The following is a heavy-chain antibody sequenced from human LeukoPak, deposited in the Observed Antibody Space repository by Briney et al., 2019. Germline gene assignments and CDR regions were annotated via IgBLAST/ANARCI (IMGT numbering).Heavy chain of an antibody. CDR1: GFTFSNAW. V-gene: IGHV3-15*01. J-gene: IGHJ4*02. Sequence: GGSLRPSCAVSGFTFSNAWMSWVRQAPGKGLEWVGRITSKPDGGTTDYAAPVKGRFTISRDDSKNTLYLQMNSLKTEDSAVYYCTTSPDGGRDYWGQGTLVTVSS. CDR3: TTSPDGGRDY. D-gene: IGHD3-10*01. CDR2: ITSKPDGGTT.